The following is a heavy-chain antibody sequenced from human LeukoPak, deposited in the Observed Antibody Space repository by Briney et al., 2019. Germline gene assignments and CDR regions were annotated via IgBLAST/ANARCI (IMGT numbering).Heavy chain of an antibody. CDR1: GGSFSGYY. D-gene: IGHD3-22*01. Sequence: SETLSLTCAVYGGSFSGYYWSWIRQPPGKGLEWIGEINHSGSTNYNPSLKSRVTISVDTSKNQFSLKLSSVTAADTAVYYCARAAYYYDSSGYYPHFDYWGQGTLVTVSS. V-gene: IGHV4-34*01. CDR3: ARAAYYYDSSGYYPHFDY. J-gene: IGHJ4*02. CDR2: INHSGST.